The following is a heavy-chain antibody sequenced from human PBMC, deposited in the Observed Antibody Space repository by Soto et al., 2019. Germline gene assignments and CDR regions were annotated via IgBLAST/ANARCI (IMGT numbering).Heavy chain of an antibody. CDR1: GFTFSSYA. CDR2: ISSNGGST. J-gene: IGHJ4*02. Sequence: GGSLRLSCSASGFTFSSYAMHWVRQAPGKGLEYVSAISSNGGSTYYADSVKGRFTISRDNSKNTLYLQMSSLRAEDTAVYYCVINYYDSSGYFDYWGQGTLVTVSS. D-gene: IGHD3-22*01. CDR3: VINYYDSSGYFDY. V-gene: IGHV3-64D*06.